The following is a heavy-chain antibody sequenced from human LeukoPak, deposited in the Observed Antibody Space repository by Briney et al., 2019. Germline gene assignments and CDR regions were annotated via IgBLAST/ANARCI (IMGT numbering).Heavy chain of an antibody. CDR2: IKQDVGEK. V-gene: IGHV3-7*01. CDR1: RLTLSSYW. D-gene: IGHD1-26*01. Sequence: GRSLSLSCAASRLTLSSYWMRWVRHDAGKVLEWVANIKQDVGEKYCVDAVKRRFTISGDNSKNTLYLQMNSLRAEETAEYYCARDPTSAWETAFDIWGQGTMVTVSS. J-gene: IGHJ3*02. CDR3: ARDPTSAWETAFDI.